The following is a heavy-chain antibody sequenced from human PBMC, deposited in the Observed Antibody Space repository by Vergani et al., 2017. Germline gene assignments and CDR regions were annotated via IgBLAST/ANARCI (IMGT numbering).Heavy chain of an antibody. CDR3: SVTTYGDYYYYYGMDV. D-gene: IGHD4-17*01. CDR1: GFTFGDYA. Sequence: EVQLVESGGGLVQPGRSLRLSCTASGFTFGDYAMSWFRQAPGKGLEWVGFIRSKAYGGTTEYAASVKGRFTISRDDSKSIAYLQMNSLKTEDTAVYYCSVTTYGDYYYYYGMDVWGQGTTVTVSS. V-gene: IGHV3-49*03. J-gene: IGHJ6*02. CDR2: IRSKAYGGTT.